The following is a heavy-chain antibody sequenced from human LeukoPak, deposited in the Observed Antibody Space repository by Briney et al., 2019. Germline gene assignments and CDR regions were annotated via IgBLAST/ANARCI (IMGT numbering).Heavy chain of an antibody. Sequence: ASVKVSCKASGHTFTGYYMHWVRQAPGQGLEWMGWINPNSGGTNYAQKFQGRVTMTRDTSISTAYMELSRLRSDDTAVYYCARGGVRRAVAGPKLTYFDYWGQGTLVTVSS. CDR3: ARGGVRRAVAGPKLTYFDY. J-gene: IGHJ4*02. V-gene: IGHV1-2*02. D-gene: IGHD6-19*01. CDR1: GHTFTGYY. CDR2: INPNSGGT.